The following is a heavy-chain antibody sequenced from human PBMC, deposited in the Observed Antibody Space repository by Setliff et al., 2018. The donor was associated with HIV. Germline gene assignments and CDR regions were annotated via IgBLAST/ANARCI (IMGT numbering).Heavy chain of an antibody. J-gene: IGHJ4*02. Sequence: PSETLSLTCTVPGGSINRSNYYWGGIRQPPGKGLEWTGTISYTGSTYYNPSLKSRVTISVDTSKNQFSLKLSSVTAADTAVYFCARGRGSSSSWPIDYWGQGTLVTVSS. D-gene: IGHD6-13*01. CDR3: ARGRGSSSSWPIDY. CDR1: GGSINRSNYY. CDR2: ISYTGST. V-gene: IGHV4-39*07.